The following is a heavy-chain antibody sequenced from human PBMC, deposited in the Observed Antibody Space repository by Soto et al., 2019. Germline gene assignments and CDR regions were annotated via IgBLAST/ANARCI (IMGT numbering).Heavy chain of an antibody. V-gene: IGHV3-74*01. CDR3: AHGYSSSWKGIFDY. CDR1: GFTFSSYW. D-gene: IGHD6-13*01. J-gene: IGHJ4*02. Sequence: GGSLRLSCAASGFTFSSYWMHWVRQAPGKGLVWVSRINSDGISTNYADSVEGRFTISRDNAKNTLYLQMNSLRAEDTAVYYCAHGYSSSWKGIFDYWGQGSLVTVSS. CDR2: INSDGIST.